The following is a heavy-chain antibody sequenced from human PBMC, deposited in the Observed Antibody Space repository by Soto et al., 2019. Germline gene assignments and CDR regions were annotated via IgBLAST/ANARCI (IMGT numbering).Heavy chain of an antibody. CDR3: AKGARVVRYFDWLLSHFAY. J-gene: IGHJ4*02. D-gene: IGHD3-9*01. Sequence: GSLRLSCAASGFTFSSYAMSWVRQAPGKGLEWVSAISGSGGSTYYADSVKGRFTISRDNSKNTLYLQMNSLRAEDTAVYYCAKGARVVRYFDWLLSHFAYWGQGTMVTVYS. V-gene: IGHV3-23*01. CDR2: ISGSGGST. CDR1: GFTFSSYA.